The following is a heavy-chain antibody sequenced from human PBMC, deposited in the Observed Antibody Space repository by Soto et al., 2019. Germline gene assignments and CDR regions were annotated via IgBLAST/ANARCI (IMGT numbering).Heavy chain of an antibody. D-gene: IGHD2-2*01. CDR1: GFTFSSYG. V-gene: IGHV3-30*18. CDR2: ISYDGSNK. J-gene: IGHJ4*02. CDR3: AKWDCSSTSCYRFSFDY. Sequence: QVQLVASGGGVVQPGRSLRLSCAASGFTFSSYGMHWVRQAPGTGLEWVAVISYDGSNKYYADSVKGRFTISRDNSKNTLYLQMNSLRAEDTAVYYCAKWDCSSTSCYRFSFDYWGQGTLVTVSS.